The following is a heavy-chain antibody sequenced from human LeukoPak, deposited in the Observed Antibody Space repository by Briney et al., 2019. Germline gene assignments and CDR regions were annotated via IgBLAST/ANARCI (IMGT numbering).Heavy chain of an antibody. J-gene: IGHJ4*02. Sequence: PGRSLRLSCAASGFTFNDYAMHWVRHAPGKGLEWVSGISWNSGSIVYADSVKGRFTISRDNAKNSLYLQMNSLRAEDTALYYCAKGASPMVRGVIDYWGQGTLVTVSS. CDR2: ISWNSGSI. D-gene: IGHD3-10*01. CDR3: AKGASPMVRGVIDY. CDR1: GFTFNDYA. V-gene: IGHV3-9*01.